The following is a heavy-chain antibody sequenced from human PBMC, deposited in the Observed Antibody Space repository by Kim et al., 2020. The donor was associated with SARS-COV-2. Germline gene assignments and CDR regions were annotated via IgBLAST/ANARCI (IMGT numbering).Heavy chain of an antibody. J-gene: IGHJ4*02. V-gene: IGHV3-23*01. CDR3: AKDSCSSTSCYFSDY. Sequence: DSAKGRFTISRDNSKNTLYLQMNSLRAEDTAVYYCAKDSCSSTSCYFSDYWGQGTLVTVSS. D-gene: IGHD2-2*01.